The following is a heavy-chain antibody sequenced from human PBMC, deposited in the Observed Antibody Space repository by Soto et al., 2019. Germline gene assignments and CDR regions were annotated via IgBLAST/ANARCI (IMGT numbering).Heavy chain of an antibody. V-gene: IGHV1-8*01. CDR1: GYTFTSYD. J-gene: IGHJ6*03. CDR3: AATGEDYYYYYYMDV. Sequence: QVQLVQSGTEVKKPGASVKVSCKASGYTFTSYDINWVRQATGQGLEWMGWMNPNSGNTGYAQKFQGRVTMTRNTSISTAYMELSSLRSEDTAVYYCAATGEDYYYYYYMDVWGKGTTVTVSS. CDR2: MNPNSGNT.